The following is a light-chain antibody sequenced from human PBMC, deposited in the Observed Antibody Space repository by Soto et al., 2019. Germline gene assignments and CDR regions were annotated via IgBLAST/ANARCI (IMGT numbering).Light chain of an antibody. Sequence: IQMTQSPSTLSAAVGDRVAITGRASQSISSWLAWYQQKPGKAPKLLIYDASSLESGVPSRFSGSGSATEFTLTISSLQPDDFATYYCQQYNNYWTFGQGTKVDI. CDR2: DAS. V-gene: IGKV1-5*01. CDR3: QQYNNYWT. CDR1: QSISSW. J-gene: IGKJ1*01.